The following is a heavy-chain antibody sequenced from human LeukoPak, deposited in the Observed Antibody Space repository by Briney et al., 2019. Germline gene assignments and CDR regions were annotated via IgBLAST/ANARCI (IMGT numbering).Heavy chain of an antibody. J-gene: IGHJ4*02. Sequence: SETLSLTCTVSGGSISSSSYYWAWIRQPPGKGLEWIGNIFYRGSAYYNPSLKSRVTISVDTSQNQFSLKLNSVTAVDTAVYYCARRGGELSGYYFDYWGQGSLVTVSS. D-gene: IGHD3-16*02. CDR1: GGSISSSSYY. V-gene: IGHV4-39*01. CDR2: IFYRGSA. CDR3: ARRGGELSGYYFDY.